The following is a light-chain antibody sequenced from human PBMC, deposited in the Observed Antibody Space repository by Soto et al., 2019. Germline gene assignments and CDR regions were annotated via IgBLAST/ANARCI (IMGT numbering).Light chain of an antibody. V-gene: IGKV3-11*01. Sequence: EIVLTQSPATLSLSPGERATLSCRASQSVGTYFAWYQQKPGQAPRLLIYDSSNRATGIPARFSGSGSGTDFALTIRTLEPEDFDVYYFQPRGDWPSTFGGGTTGEIK. J-gene: IGKJ4*01. CDR3: QPRGDWPST. CDR2: DSS. CDR1: QSVGTY.